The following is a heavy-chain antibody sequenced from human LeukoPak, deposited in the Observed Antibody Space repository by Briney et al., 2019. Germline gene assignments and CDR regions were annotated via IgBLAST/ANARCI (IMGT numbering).Heavy chain of an antibody. J-gene: IGHJ6*03. D-gene: IGHD6-19*01. CDR2: IDTNTGNP. CDR1: GGTFSSYA. CDR3: ARTSSGWSSWGEYYYYYMDV. V-gene: IGHV7-4-1*02. Sequence: ASVKVSCKASGGTFSSYAISWVRQAPGQGLEWMGGIDTNTGNPTYAQGFTGRFVFSLDTSVSTAYLQISSLKAEDTAVYYCARTSSGWSSWGEYYYYYMDVWGKGTTVTVSS.